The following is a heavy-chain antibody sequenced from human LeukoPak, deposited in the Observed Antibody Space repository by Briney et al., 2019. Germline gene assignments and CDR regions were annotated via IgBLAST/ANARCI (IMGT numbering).Heavy chain of an antibody. D-gene: IGHD6-13*01. J-gene: IGHJ4*02. CDR3: ARDAPRIAAAGHGDY. CDR1: GYTFTCYY. Sequence: ASVKVSCKASGYTFTCYYMHWVRQAPGQGLEWMGWINPNSGGTNYAQKFQGRVPMTRDTSISTAYMELSRLRSDDTAVYYCARDAPRIAAAGHGDYWGQGTLVTVSS. CDR2: INPNSGGT. V-gene: IGHV1-2*02.